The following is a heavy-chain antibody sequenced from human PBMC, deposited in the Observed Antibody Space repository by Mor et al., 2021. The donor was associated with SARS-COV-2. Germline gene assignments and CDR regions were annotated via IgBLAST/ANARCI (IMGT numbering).Heavy chain of an antibody. CDR3: AKDPGRTSRYRHYYYGMDV. V-gene: IGHV3-23*01. J-gene: IGHJ6*02. Sequence: VKGRFTISRDNSKNTLFLQMDSLRAEDTAVYYCAKDPGRTSRYRHYYYGMDVWGQGTTVTVSS. D-gene: IGHD2-2*01.